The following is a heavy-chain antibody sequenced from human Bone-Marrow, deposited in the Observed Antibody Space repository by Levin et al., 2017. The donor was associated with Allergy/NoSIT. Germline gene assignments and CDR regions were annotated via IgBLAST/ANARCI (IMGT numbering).Heavy chain of an antibody. CDR2: INPNSGGT. CDR3: ARVQRRESWFDP. J-gene: IGHJ5*02. Sequence: ASVKVSCQASGYTFTDFYIHWVRQAPGQGLEWMGWINPNSGGTNYAVKFLGRITMTKDTSISTAYMELSRLRSDDTAVYFCARVQRRESWFDPWGQGTLVTVSS. V-gene: IGHV1-2*02. CDR1: GYTFTDFY. D-gene: IGHD1-1*01.